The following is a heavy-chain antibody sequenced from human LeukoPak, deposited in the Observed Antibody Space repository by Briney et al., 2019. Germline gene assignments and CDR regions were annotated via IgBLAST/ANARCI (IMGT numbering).Heavy chain of an antibody. CDR1: GFTFSGFA. V-gene: IGHV3-23*01. CDR3: ARVGIGGAYYNDY. D-gene: IGHD3-22*01. Sequence: PGGSLRLSCAASGFTFSGFAMSWVRQAPGKGLEWVSSISGSGGSTYYAGSVKGRFTISRDTSKNTLFLQMNSLRAEDTAVYYCARVGIGGAYYNDYWGQGTLVTVSS. J-gene: IGHJ4*02. CDR2: ISGSGGST.